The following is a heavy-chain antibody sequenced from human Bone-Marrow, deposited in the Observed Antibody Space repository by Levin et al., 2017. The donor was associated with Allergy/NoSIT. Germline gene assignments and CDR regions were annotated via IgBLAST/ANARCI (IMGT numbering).Heavy chain of an antibody. CDR3: ARGGLPGAFDI. V-gene: IGHV4-39*01. Sequence: SETLSLTCTVSGGSISSSSYYWGWIRQPPGKGLEWIGSIYYSGSTYYNPSLKSRVTISVDTSKNQFSLKLSSVTAADTAVYYCARGGLPGAFDIWGQGTMVTDSS. CDR2: IYYSGST. J-gene: IGHJ3*02. D-gene: IGHD3-16*01. CDR1: GGSISSSSYY.